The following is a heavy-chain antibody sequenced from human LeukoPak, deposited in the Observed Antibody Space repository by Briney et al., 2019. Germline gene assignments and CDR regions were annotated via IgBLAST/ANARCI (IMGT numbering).Heavy chain of an antibody. CDR3: ARDLGCSGGSCYTPTDASDI. J-gene: IGHJ3*02. CDR1: GGSISSYY. CDR2: IYYSGST. V-gene: IGHV4-59*01. D-gene: IGHD2-15*01. Sequence: SETLSLTCTVSGGSISSYYWSWIRQPPGKGLEWIGYIYYSGSTNYNPSLKSRVTISVDTSKNQFSLKLSSVTAADTAVYYCARDLGCSGGSCYTPTDASDIWGQGTMVTVSS.